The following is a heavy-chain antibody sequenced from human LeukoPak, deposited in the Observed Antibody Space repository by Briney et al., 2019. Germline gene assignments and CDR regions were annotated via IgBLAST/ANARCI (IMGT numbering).Heavy chain of an antibody. J-gene: IGHJ3*02. V-gene: IGHV3-21*01. Sequence: GGSLRLSCAASGFTFSSYSMSWIRQAPGKGLEWVSSISSSSSYIYYADSVKARCTISRDNAKNSLYLKMNSLRAEDTAVYYCARPSLTVVTLGGAFDIWGQGTMVTVSS. CDR3: ARPSLTVVTLGGAFDI. D-gene: IGHD4-23*01. CDR2: ISSSSSYI. CDR1: GFTFSSYS.